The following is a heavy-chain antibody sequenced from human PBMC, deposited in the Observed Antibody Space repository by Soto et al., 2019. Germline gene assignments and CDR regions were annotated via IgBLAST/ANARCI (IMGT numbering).Heavy chain of an antibody. CDR2: ISGSGDNT. D-gene: IGHD4-17*01. Sequence: GSLRRPGSASGCTFCTYAMSLVRQAPGKGLEWVSSISGSGDNTYYPDSVKGRFTISRDNSKNTLYLQMNSLRAEDTAVYYCEDGGEWPFNFDYWGQGTLVTVSS. CDR1: GCTFCTYA. CDR3: EDGGEWPFNFDY. V-gene: IGHV3-23*01. J-gene: IGHJ4*02.